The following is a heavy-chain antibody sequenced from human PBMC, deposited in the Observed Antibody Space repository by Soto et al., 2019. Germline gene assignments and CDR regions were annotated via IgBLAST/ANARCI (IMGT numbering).Heavy chain of an antibody. CDR2: ISGSGGST. CDR1: GFTFSNYA. V-gene: IGHV3-23*01. CDR3: AKVPGGDCTGGRCSIDF. D-gene: IGHD2-15*01. J-gene: IGHJ4*02. Sequence: EVQLLESGGGLVQPGGSLRLSCAASGFTFSNYAMSWVRQAPGKGLEWVSAISGSGGSTYYADSVKGRFTMSRDNSKSTQYVQIISLRAEATAVYYWAKVPGGDCTGGRCSIDFWGQGTLVTVSS.